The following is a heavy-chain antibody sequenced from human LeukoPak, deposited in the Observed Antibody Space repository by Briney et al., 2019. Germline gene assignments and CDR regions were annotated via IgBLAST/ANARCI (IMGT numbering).Heavy chain of an antibody. D-gene: IGHD6-19*01. CDR1: GFTFSSYA. J-gene: IGHJ4*02. Sequence: GGSLRLSCAASGFTFSSYAMSWVRQAPGKGLDWVSTISGSGGSTYYADSVKGRLTISRDNSKNTLYLQMNSLRAEDTAVYYCAKDARRTSGWYYFDHLGQGTLVTVSS. CDR3: AKDARRTSGWYYFDH. CDR2: ISGSGGST. V-gene: IGHV3-23*01.